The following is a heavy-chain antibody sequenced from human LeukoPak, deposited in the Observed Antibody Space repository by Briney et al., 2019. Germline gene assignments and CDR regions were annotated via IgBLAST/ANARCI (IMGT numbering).Heavy chain of an antibody. CDR1: GGTFSSYA. CDR3: AIPDQAYY. J-gene: IGHJ4*02. D-gene: IGHD2-2*01. V-gene: IGHV1-18*01. Sequence: ASVKVSCKASGGTFSSYAISWVRQAPGQGLEWMGWISAYNGNTNYAQKLQGRVTMTTDTSTSTAYMELRSLRSDDTAVYYCAIPDQAYYWGQGTLVTVSS. CDR2: ISAYNGNT.